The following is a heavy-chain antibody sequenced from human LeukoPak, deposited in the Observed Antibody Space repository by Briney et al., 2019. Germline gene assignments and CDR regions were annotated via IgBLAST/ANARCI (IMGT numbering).Heavy chain of an antibody. J-gene: IGHJ4*02. CDR2: ISAYNGNT. CDR1: GYTFTSYG. D-gene: IGHD3-22*01. CDR3: ARPIKRTYYYDSSGYYSPDYYFDY. Sequence: ASVKVSCKASGYTFTSYGISWVRQAPGQGLEWMGWISAYNGNTNYAQKFQSRVTMTRDTSTSTVYMELSSLRSEDTAVYYCARPIKRTYYYDSSGYYSPDYYFDYWGQGTLVTVPS. V-gene: IGHV1-18*01.